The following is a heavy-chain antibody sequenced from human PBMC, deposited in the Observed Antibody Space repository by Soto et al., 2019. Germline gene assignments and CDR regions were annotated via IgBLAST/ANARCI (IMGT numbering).Heavy chain of an antibody. CDR1: GFTFTSYS. CDR2: IHSSGST. CDR3: VRDFAVYDSSVHGDAFIRLLDV. J-gene: IGHJ6*02. D-gene: IGHD3-22*01. Sequence: LRLSCAVSGFTFTSYSMSWIRQVPGKGLEWIGYIHSSGSTYYNPSLESRLNMSIDTSKNQFALTLSSVTAADTAVYYCVRDFAVYDSSVHGDAFIRLLDVWGQGTTVTVSS. V-gene: IGHV4-31*02.